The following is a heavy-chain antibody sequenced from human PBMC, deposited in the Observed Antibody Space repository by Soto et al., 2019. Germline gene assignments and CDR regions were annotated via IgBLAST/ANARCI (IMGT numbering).Heavy chain of an antibody. D-gene: IGHD2-2*01. J-gene: IGHJ6*02. CDR1: GYTFTSYC. CDR3: ATIVLVPAARHHYYYGMDV. CDR2: ISAYNGNT. Sequence: ASVKVSRKASGYTFTSYCISWVRQAPGTGPALMGWISAYNGNTNYAQKLQGRVTMTTDTSTSTAYMGLRSLRSDDTAVYYCATIVLVPAARHHYYYGMDVWGQGTTVTVSS. V-gene: IGHV1-18*01.